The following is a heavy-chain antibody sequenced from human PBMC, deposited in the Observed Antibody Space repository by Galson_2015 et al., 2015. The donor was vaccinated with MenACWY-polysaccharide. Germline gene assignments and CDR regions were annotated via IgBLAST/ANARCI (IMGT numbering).Heavy chain of an antibody. CDR2: IKSKTDGGTT. CDR3: TTHYGDYLVDAFDI. V-gene: IGHV3-15*01. CDR1: GFTFSNAW. D-gene: IGHD4-17*01. J-gene: IGHJ3*02. Sequence: SLRLSCAASGFTFSNAWMSWVRQAPGRGLEWVGRIKSKTDGGTTDYAAPVKGRFTISRDDSKNTLYLQMNSLKTEDTAVYYCTTHYGDYLVDAFDIWGQGTMVTVSS.